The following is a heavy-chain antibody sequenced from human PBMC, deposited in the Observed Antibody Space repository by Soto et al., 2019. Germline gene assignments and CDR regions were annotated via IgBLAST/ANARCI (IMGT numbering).Heavy chain of an antibody. V-gene: IGHV4-59*01. CDR2: IYYSGSA. D-gene: IGHD3-16*01. CDR1: GGSISSYY. J-gene: IGHJ4*02. CDR3: ARYNNYAYYFDY. Sequence: SETLSLTCTVSGGSISSYYWSWIRQPPGKGLEWIGYIYYSGSANYNPSLKSRVTISVDTSKNQFSLKLSSVTAADTAVFNCARYNNYAYYFDYWGQGTVVTVSS.